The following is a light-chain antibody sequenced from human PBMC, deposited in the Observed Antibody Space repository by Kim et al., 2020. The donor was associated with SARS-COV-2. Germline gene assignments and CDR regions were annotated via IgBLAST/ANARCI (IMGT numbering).Light chain of an antibody. CDR1: SSNIGSNT. Sequence: ELTQPPSASGTPGQRVTISCSGSSSNIGSNTVNWYQQLPGTAPKLLMDSNNQRPSGVPDRFSGSKSGTSASLAISGLQSEDEADYYCAAWDDSLNGYVFGTGTQLTVL. CDR3: AAWDDSLNGYV. J-gene: IGLJ1*01. CDR2: SNN. V-gene: IGLV1-44*01.